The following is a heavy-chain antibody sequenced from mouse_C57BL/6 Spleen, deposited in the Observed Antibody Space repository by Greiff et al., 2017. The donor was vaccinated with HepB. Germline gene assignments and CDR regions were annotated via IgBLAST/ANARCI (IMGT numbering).Heavy chain of an antibody. J-gene: IGHJ1*03. V-gene: IGHV1-82*01. CDR3: ARDYYYDWYFDV. Sequence: VKLVESGPELVKPGASVKISCKASGYAFSSSWMNWVKQRPGKGLEWIGRIYPGDGDTNYNGKFKGKATLTADKSSSTAYMQLSSLTSEDSAVYFCARDYYYDWYFDVWGTGTTVTASS. CDR1: GYAFSSSW. D-gene: IGHD1-1*01. CDR2: IYPGDGDT.